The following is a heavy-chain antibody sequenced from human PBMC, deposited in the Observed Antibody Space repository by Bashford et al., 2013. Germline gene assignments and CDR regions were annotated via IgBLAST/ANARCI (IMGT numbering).Heavy chain of an antibody. D-gene: IGHD3-16*02. Sequence: PSVKVVLARLLDSPSPTIISTGCDRPTGQGLEWMGWMNPNSGNTGYAQKFQGRVTMTRNTSISTAYMELSSLRSEDTAVYYCARGLIYDYVWGSYRWAFDIWGQGTMVTVSS. CDR2: MNPNSGNT. CDR3: ARGLIYDYVWGSYRWAFDI. V-gene: IGHV1-8*02. CDR1: DSPSPTI. J-gene: IGHJ3*02.